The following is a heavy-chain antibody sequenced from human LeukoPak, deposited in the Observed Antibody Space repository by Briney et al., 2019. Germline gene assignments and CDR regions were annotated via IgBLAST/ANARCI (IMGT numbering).Heavy chain of an antibody. CDR3: ARTDPGLPFDY. CDR2: ISAYNGNT. CDR1: GYTFTGYY. V-gene: IGHV1-18*04. Sequence: ASVKVSCKASGYTFTGYYMHWVRQAPGQGLEWMGWISAYNGNTNYAQKLQGRVTMTTDTSTSTAYMELRSLRSDDTAVYYCARTDPGLPFDYWGQGALVTVSS. J-gene: IGHJ4*02. D-gene: IGHD5-12*01.